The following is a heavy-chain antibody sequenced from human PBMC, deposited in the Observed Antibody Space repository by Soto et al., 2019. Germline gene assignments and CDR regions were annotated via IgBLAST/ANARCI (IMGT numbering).Heavy chain of an antibody. V-gene: IGHV3-48*03. CDR3: ASAKTNYDTSDYYYDYFDY. Sequence: PWGSLRLSCAASGLTFSSYEINLFRHSPLRGLEWVSYISSSGTTIYYADSVKGRFTISRDNAKSSLYLQMNSLRAEDTAVYYCASAKTNYDTSDYYYDYFDYWGQGTLVTVSS. J-gene: IGHJ4*02. CDR1: GLTFSSYE. D-gene: IGHD3-22*01. CDR2: ISSSGTTI.